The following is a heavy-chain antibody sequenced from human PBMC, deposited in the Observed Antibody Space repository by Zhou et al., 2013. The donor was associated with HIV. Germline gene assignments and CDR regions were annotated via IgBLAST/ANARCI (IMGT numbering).Heavy chain of an antibody. J-gene: IGHJ1*01. D-gene: IGHD5-18*01. CDR2: IIPIFDTS. CDR3: ARVGLNTWIHRDLNDEYFQH. V-gene: IGHV1-69*05. Sequence: QVHLVQSGAEVKKPGSSVKVSCKASGGTFSTYAISWVRQAPGQGLEWMGGIIPIFDTSKYAQKFQGRVTITRDTSISTAYMELSRLRSDDTAVYYCARVGLNTWIHRDLNDEYFQHWGQGTLVTVSS. CDR1: GGTFSTYA.